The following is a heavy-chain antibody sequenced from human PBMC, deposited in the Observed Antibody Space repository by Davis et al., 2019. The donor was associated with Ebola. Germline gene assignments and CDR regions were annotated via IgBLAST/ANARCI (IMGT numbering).Heavy chain of an antibody. CDR2: ISVYNGNT. D-gene: IGHD5-12*01. CDR3: TTPGGQDSGYDVFDI. J-gene: IGHJ3*02. Sequence: ASVKVSCKASGYTFASHGISWVRQAPGQGLEWMGWISVYNGNTNYAQKLQGRVTMTTDTSTTTVYMDLSSLRSEDTALYYCTTPGGQDSGYDVFDIWGQGTMVTVSS. CDR1: GYTFASHG. V-gene: IGHV1-18*01.